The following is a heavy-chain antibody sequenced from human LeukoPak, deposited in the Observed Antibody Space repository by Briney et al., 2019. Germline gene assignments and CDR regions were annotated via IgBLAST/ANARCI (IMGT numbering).Heavy chain of an antibody. CDR2: ISYDENNK. D-gene: IGHD1-20*01. V-gene: IGHV3-30*03. Sequence: QPGGSLRLSCAASGFTFSSHGMHWVRQAPGKGLEWVAVISYDENNKYYADSVKGRFTISRDNAKNTLYLQMNSLRAEDTAVYYCLRDLNWSLDQWGQGTLVTVSS. J-gene: IGHJ4*02. CDR1: GFTFSSHG. CDR3: LRDLNWSLDQ.